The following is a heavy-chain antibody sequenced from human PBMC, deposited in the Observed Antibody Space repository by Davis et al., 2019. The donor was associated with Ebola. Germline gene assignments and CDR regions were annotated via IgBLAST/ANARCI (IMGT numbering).Heavy chain of an antibody. Sequence: SETLSLTCAVSGGSISSSNWWSWVRQPPGKGLEWIGEIYHSGSTNYNPSLKSRVTISVDKSKNQFSLKLSSVTAADTSVYYCARLPGYCSGGSCYSYTFDYWGQGTLVTVSS. CDR2: IYHSGST. J-gene: IGHJ4*02. V-gene: IGHV4-4*02. D-gene: IGHD2-15*01. CDR3: ARLPGYCSGGSCYSYTFDY. CDR1: GGSISSSNW.